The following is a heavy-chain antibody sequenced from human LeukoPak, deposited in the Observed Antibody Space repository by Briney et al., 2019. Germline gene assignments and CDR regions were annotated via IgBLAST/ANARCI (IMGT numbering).Heavy chain of an antibody. D-gene: IGHD3-22*01. CDR1: GYTFTSYY. CDR2: INPSGGST. CDR3: ARGGDYYDSSGYYDFDY. V-gene: IGHV1-46*01. Sequence: VASVKVSCKASGYTFTSYYMHWVRQAPGQGLEWMGIINPSGGSTSYAQKFQGRVTMTRDMSTSTVYMELSSLRSEDTAVYYCARGGDYYDSSGYYDFDYWGQGTLVTVSS. J-gene: IGHJ4*02.